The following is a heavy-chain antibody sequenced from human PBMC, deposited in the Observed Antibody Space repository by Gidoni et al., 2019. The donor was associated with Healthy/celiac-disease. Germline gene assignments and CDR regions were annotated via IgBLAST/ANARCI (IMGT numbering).Heavy chain of an antibody. CDR1: GFTFSSYW. CDR3: ARQFYYYGMDV. J-gene: IGHJ6*02. CDR2: IKQDDSEK. V-gene: IGHV3-7*03. Sequence: EVQLVESGGGLVQPGGSLRLSCAASGFTFSSYWISWVLQAPGKGLEWVANIKQDDSEKYYVDSVKVRFTISRDNAKNSLYLQMNSLRAEDTAVYYCARQFYYYGMDVWGQGTTVTVSS.